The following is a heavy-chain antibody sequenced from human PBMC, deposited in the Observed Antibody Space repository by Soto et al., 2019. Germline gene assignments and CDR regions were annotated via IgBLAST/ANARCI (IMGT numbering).Heavy chain of an antibody. J-gene: IGHJ2*01. V-gene: IGHV4-34*01. CDR2: INHSGST. D-gene: IGHD6-6*01. Sequence: SETLSLTCAVYGGSFSGYYWSWIRPPPGKGLEWIGEINHSGSTNYNPSLKSRVTISVDTSKNQFSLKLSSVTAADTAVYYCARGREQLADWYFDLWGRGTLVTVSS. CDR3: ARGREQLADWYFDL. CDR1: GGSFSGYY.